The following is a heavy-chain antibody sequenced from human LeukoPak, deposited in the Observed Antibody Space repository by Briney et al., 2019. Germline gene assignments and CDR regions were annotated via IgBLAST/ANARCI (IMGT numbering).Heavy chain of an antibody. V-gene: IGHV1-69*01. J-gene: IGHJ6*03. D-gene: IGHD4-17*01. Sequence: SVKVSCKASGGTFSSYAISWVRQAPGQGLEWMGGIIPIFGTANYAQKFQGRVTITADESTSTAYMELSSLRSEDTAVYYCARGVSGYGDYYYYYYMDVWGKGTTVTVSS. CDR3: ARGVSGYGDYYYYYYMDV. CDR1: GGTFSSYA. CDR2: IIPIFGTA.